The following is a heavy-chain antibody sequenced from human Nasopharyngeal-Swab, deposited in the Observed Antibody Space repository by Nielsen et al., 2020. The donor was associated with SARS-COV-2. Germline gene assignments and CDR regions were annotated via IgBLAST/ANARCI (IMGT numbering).Heavy chain of an antibody. Sequence: SETLSLTCTVSGGSISSYYWSWIRQPPGKGLEWIGYIYYSGSTNYNPSLKSRVTISVDTCKNQFSLKLSSVTAADTAVYYCARFEKYCTNGVCLNWFDPWGQGTLVTVSS. CDR1: GGSISSYY. D-gene: IGHD2-8*01. CDR3: ARFEKYCTNGVCLNWFDP. J-gene: IGHJ5*02. V-gene: IGHV4-59*01. CDR2: IYYSGST.